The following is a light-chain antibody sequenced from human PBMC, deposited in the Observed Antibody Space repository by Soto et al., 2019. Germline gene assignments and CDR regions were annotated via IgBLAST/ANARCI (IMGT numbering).Light chain of an antibody. J-gene: IGKJ1*01. Sequence: IRMTQSPASLSVSVGDRVTITCWASQSISSYLNWYQQKKGKAPKVLIYAASSLQSGVPSRFSGSGYGTDFNLTISCLQSEDFATYYCQQYYSYPRTFGLGTKVDIK. CDR1: QSISSY. CDR3: QQYYSYPRT. V-gene: IGKV1-39*01. CDR2: AAS.